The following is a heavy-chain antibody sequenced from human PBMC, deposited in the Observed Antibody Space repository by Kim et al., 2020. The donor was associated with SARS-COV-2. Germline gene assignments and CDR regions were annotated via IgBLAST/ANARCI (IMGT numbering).Heavy chain of an antibody. Sequence: SETLSLTCAVSGGSISSGGYSWSWIRQPPGKGLEWIGYIYHSGSTYYNPSLKSRVTISVDRSKNQFSLKLSSVTAADTAVYYCAIRHDGRGYGMDVWGQGTTVTVSS. D-gene: IGHD1-1*01. CDR1: GGSISSGGYS. J-gene: IGHJ6*02. V-gene: IGHV4-30-2*01. CDR2: IYHSGST. CDR3: AIRHDGRGYGMDV.